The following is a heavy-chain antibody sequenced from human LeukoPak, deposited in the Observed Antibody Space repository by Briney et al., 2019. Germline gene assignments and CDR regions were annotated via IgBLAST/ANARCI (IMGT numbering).Heavy chain of an antibody. CDR3: ATADASVVRGVISGMDV. CDR1: GSTLTELS. V-gene: IGHV1-24*01. D-gene: IGHD3-10*01. J-gene: IGHJ6*04. Sequence: ASVKVSCKVSGSTLTELSMHWVRQAPGKGLEWMGDFDPEDGETLYAQKFQGRVTMTEDTSTDTAYMELSSLRSEDTAVYYCATADASVVRGVISGMDVWGKGTTVTVSS. CDR2: FDPEDGET.